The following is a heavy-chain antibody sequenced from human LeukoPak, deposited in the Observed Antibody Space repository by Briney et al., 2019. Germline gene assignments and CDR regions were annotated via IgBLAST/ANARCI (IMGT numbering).Heavy chain of an antibody. D-gene: IGHD4-17*01. CDR2: ISAYNGNT. J-gene: IGHJ6*03. CDR3: ARGTVTTGGYYYYYMDV. Sequence: GASVKVSCKASGYTFTSYGISWVRQAPGQGLEWMGWISAYNGNTNYAQKLQGRVTMTTDISTSTAYMELRSLRSDDTAVYYCARGTVTTGGYYYYYMDVWGKGTTVTVSS. V-gene: IGHV1-18*01. CDR1: GYTFTSYG.